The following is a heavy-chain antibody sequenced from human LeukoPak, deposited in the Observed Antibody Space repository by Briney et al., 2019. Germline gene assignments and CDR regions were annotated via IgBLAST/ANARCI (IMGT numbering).Heavy chain of an antibody. CDR1: GYTFTGYY. D-gene: IGHD2-2*01. CDR3: WVSSVVPAASTSPYNQPHDAFDI. J-gene: IGHJ3*02. V-gene: IGHV1-2*02. Sequence: GASVNVSCKASGYTFTGYYMHWVRQAPGQGLEWMGWINPNSGGTNYAQKFQGRVTMTRDTSISTAYMELSRLRSDDTAVYYCWVSSVVPAASTSPYNQPHDAFDIWGQGTMVTVSS. CDR2: INPNSGGT.